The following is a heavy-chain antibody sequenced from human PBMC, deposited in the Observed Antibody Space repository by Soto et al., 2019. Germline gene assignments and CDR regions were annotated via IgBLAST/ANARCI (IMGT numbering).Heavy chain of an antibody. J-gene: IGHJ4*02. CDR1: GYTFTRYY. D-gene: IGHD6-13*01. CDR2: INPSGGST. CDR3: ARGRPVGNSWYDAEFFHY. Sequence: QVQLVQSGAEVKKPGASVTVSCKASGYTFTRYYMQWVRQAPGQGLEWMGIINPSGGSTSYAQRFQGTVTMTTDTSTSTVYLDLRGLESNDTAVDFYARGRPVGNSWYDAEFFHYWGQGTLIIVSS. V-gene: IGHV1-46*01.